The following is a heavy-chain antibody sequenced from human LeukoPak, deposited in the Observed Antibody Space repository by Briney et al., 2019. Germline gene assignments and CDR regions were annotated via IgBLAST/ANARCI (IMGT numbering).Heavy chain of an antibody. Sequence: GGSLRLSCVASGFTFSNYAMGWVRQAPGKRPEWVSSLTDSGGTTYYVDSVKGRFAISRDNSKNTLYLHMNSLRAEDTAVYYCAKKRDAFDIWGQGTVVTVSS. CDR1: GFTFSNYA. V-gene: IGHV3-23*01. J-gene: IGHJ3*02. CDR2: LTDSGGTT. CDR3: AKKRDAFDI. D-gene: IGHD5-24*01.